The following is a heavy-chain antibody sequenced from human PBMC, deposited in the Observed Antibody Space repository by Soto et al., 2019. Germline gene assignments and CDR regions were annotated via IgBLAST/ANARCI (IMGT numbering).Heavy chain of an antibody. V-gene: IGHV1-2*02. CDR1: GYTFTGYY. D-gene: IGHD6-13*01. CDR2: INPNSGGT. J-gene: IGHJ6*02. CDR3: ARDDSSSWLHYYYGMDV. Sequence: ASVKVSCKASGYTFTGYYMHWVRQAPGQGLEWMGWINPNSGGTNYAQKFQGRVTMTRDTSISTAYMELSRLRTDDTAVYYCARDDSSSWLHYYYGMDVGGQGTTVTVSS.